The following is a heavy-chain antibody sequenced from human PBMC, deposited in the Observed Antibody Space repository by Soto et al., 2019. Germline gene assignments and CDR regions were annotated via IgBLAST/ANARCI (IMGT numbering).Heavy chain of an antibody. J-gene: IGHJ6*02. CDR1: GFTFSNAW. Sequence: GGSLRLSCAASGFTFSNAWMNWVRQAPGKGLEWVGRIKSKTDGGTTDYAAPVKGRFTISRDDSKNTLYLQMNSLKTEDTAVYYCTTYTDLTGYYKDINYYYGMDVWGQGTTVTVSS. D-gene: IGHD3-9*01. V-gene: IGHV3-15*07. CDR3: TTYTDLTGYYKDINYYYGMDV. CDR2: IKSKTDGGTT.